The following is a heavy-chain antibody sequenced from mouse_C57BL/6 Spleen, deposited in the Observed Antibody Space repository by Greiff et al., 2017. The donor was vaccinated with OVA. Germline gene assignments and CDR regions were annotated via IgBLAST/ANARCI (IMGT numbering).Heavy chain of an antibody. CDR1: GYTFTDYE. CDR2: IDPETGGT. Sequence: VQLQQSGAELVRPGASVTLSCKASGYTFTDYEMHWVKQTPVHGLEWIGAIDPETGGTAYNQKFKGKAILTADKSSRTAYMELRSLTSEDSAVYYCTSPFAYWGQGTLVTVSA. CDR3: TSPFAY. V-gene: IGHV1-15*01. J-gene: IGHJ3*01.